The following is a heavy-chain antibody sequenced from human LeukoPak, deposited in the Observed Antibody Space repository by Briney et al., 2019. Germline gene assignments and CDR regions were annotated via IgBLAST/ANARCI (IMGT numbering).Heavy chain of an antibody. CDR2: INPNSGGT. CDR1: GYTFTGYY. V-gene: IGHV1-2*02. J-gene: IGHJ4*02. Sequence: ASVKVSCKASGYTFTGYYMHWVRQAPGQGLEWMGWINPNSGGTNYAQKFQGRVTMTRDTSISTAYMELSRLRSDDTAVYYCERARDYYDSSGTPYFDYWGQGTLVTVSS. D-gene: IGHD3-22*01. CDR3: ERARDYYDSSGTPYFDY.